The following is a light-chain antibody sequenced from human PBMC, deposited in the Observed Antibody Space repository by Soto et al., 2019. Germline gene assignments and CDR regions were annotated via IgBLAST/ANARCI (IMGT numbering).Light chain of an antibody. Sequence: DIFLTQSPSTLSLYPDELVTLSCRASHSVSRFLGWYQQRPGQAPRLLIYDASNRATGIPARFSGSGSGTDFTLTISSLEPEDFAVYYCQQRSNWPLTFGPGTKVDNK. J-gene: IGKJ3*01. CDR2: DAS. V-gene: IGKV3-11*01. CDR3: QQRSNWPLT. CDR1: HSVSRF.